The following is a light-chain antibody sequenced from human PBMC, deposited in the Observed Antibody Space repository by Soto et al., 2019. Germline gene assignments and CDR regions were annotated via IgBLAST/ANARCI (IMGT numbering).Light chain of an antibody. Sequence: DIQMTQSPSTLSASVGDRVTITCWASQSISNRLAWYQQKPGKAPKVVIYDASIMESGVPSRFSGSGSGTEFILTINSLQPEDFATYCCQHYGGMWAFGQGTKVDIK. J-gene: IGKJ1*01. V-gene: IGKV1-5*01. CDR2: DAS. CDR1: QSISNR. CDR3: QHYGGMWA.